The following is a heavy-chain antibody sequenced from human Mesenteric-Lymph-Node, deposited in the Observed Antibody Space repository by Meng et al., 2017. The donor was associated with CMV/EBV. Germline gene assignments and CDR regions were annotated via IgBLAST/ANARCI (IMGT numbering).Heavy chain of an antibody. CDR1: GGSFSGYY. V-gene: IGHV4-34*01. CDR3: ARHQRWLKSEGGFNY. D-gene: IGHD4-23*01. Sequence: QPVDAGLRKPSETLSLTCAVSGGSFSGYYWSWIRQPPGKGLEWIGEINHSGTTNYKPSLKSRVTISVDTSKNQFSLKLSSVTAADTAVYYCARHQRWLKSEGGFNYWGQGTLVTVSS. J-gene: IGHJ4*02. CDR2: INHSGTT.